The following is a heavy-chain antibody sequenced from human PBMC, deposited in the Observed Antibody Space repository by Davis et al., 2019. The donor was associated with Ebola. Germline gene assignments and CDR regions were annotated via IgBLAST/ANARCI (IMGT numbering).Heavy chain of an antibody. CDR3: ARGLKAGDYGEYYYYYYGMDV. CDR2: IYYSGST. D-gene: IGHD4-17*01. Sequence: MPSETLSLTCTVAGGSIRSGGYYWSWIRQHPGKGLEWVGYIYYSGSTYYNPSLKSRVTISVDTSKNQFSLKLSSVTAADTAVYYCARGLKAGDYGEYYYYYYGMDVWGQGTTVTVSS. V-gene: IGHV4-31*03. J-gene: IGHJ6*02. CDR1: GGSIRSGGYY.